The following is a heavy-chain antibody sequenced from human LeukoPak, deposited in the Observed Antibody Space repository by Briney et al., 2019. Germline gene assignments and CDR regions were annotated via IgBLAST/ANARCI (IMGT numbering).Heavy chain of an antibody. J-gene: IGHJ6*02. CDR2: IYYSGST. CDR3: ARDLRGGADYGMDV. V-gene: IGHV4-59*01. CDR1: GGSLSSYY. Sequence: SETLSLTCTVSGGSLSSYYWSWIRQPPGKGLEWIGHIYYSGSTNYNPSLKSRVTISVDTSKNQSSLKLSSVTAADTAVYYCARDLRGGADYGMDVWGQGTTVTVSS. D-gene: IGHD1-26*01.